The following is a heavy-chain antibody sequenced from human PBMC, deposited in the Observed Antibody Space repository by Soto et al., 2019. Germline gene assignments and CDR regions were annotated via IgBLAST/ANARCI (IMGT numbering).Heavy chain of an antibody. CDR2: IYTSGST. D-gene: IGHD3-3*01. Sequence: SETLSLTCTVSGGSISSYYWSWIRQPAGKGLEWIGRIYTSGSTNYNPSLKSRVTMSVGTSKNQFSLKLSSVTAADTAVYYCARDRFLEWLLTPSGYYYGMDVWGQGTTVTVSS. J-gene: IGHJ6*02. CDR1: GGSISSYY. CDR3: ARDRFLEWLLTPSGYYYGMDV. V-gene: IGHV4-4*07.